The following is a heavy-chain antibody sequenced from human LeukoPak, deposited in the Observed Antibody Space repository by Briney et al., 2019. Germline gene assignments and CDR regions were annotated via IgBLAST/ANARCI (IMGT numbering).Heavy chain of an antibody. CDR2: IKQDGSEK. CDR3: ARDRVGATDY. D-gene: IGHD1-26*01. J-gene: IGHJ4*02. CDR1: GITFSSYR. Sequence: GGSLRLSCAGSGITFSSYRMNWVRQAPGKGLEWVANIKQDGSEKYYVDSVKGRFTISRDNAKKTLYLQMNSLRAEGTAVYYCARDRVGATDYWGQGTLVTVSS. V-gene: IGHV3-7*01.